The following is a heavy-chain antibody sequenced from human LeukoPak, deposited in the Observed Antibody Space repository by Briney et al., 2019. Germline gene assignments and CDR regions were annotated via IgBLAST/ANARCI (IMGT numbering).Heavy chain of an antibody. CDR1: GFTFSNYG. V-gene: IGHV3-33*01. CDR3: ARDMGYYDT. J-gene: IGHJ4*02. CDR2: IWYDGSNK. D-gene: IGHD3-22*01. Sequence: QPGRSLRLSCAASGFTFSNYGMHWVRQAAGKGLEWVAIIWYDGSNKYYADSVKGRFTISRDNSKNTLYLQMNSLRAEDTAVYYCARDMGYYDTWGQGTLVTVSS.